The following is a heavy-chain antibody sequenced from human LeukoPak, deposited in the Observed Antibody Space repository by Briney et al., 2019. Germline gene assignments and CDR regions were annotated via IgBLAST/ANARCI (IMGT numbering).Heavy chain of an antibody. Sequence: GGSLRLSCAAPGFTFSNYNMNWVRQAPGKGLEWVSFIGRGGDTIYYADSVKGRLTISRDNAKSSLYLQMNSLRTEDTALYYCARDDYYFDSHGGGTREFDTWGQGTMVIVSS. CDR1: GFTFSNYN. V-gene: IGHV3-48*01. CDR3: ARDDYYFDSHGGGTREFDT. CDR2: IGRGGDTI. J-gene: IGHJ3*02. D-gene: IGHD3-9*01.